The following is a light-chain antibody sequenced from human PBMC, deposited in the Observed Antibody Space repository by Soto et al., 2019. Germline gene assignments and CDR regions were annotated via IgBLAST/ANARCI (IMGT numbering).Light chain of an antibody. CDR1: QRVWYTPNAKNY. J-gene: IGKJ4*01. CDR3: QKYHSTRLT. V-gene: IGKV4-1*01. Sequence: DIVMTQSPEYLAGSLGESATINCKSSQRVWYTPNAKNYLAWYQQKQGQHNRLIIYWEYYREPGVNDRFSGSGSGTDLTLTIRSMQAEDVAVYYCQKYHSTRLTCGGGNKVDIK. CDR2: WEY.